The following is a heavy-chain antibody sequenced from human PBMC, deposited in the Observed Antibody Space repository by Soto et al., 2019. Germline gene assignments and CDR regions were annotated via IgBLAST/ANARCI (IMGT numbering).Heavy chain of an antibody. CDR3: ARVGGDDFGDSGGFYY. D-gene: IGHD4-17*01. Sequence: QVQLQASGPGLVQPSETLSLTCTVSGGSIRDYFWTWIRQSPGTGLEWIGYIYYSGRTNYNHYLKSRVSISVDTSKNHFSLQLRYVNAADTDVYYCARVGGDDFGDSGGFYYWGQGTLVTVSS. V-gene: IGHV4-59*01. J-gene: IGHJ4*02. CDR2: IYYSGRT. CDR1: GGSIRDYF.